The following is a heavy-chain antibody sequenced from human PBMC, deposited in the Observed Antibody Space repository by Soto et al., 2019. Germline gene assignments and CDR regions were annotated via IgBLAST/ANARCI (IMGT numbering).Heavy chain of an antibody. CDR3: GSPSGGPYYYCMEV. CDR2: IYYSGST. J-gene: IGHJ6*02. V-gene: IGHV4-31*03. CDR1: GGSISSGGYY. D-gene: IGHD3-10*01. Sequence: PSETLSLTCTVSGGSISSGGYYWSWIRQHPGKGLEWIGYIYYSGSTYYNPSLKSRVTISVDTSKNQFSLKLSSVTAADTAVYYWGSPSGGPYYYCMEVWAQGTRVTVSS.